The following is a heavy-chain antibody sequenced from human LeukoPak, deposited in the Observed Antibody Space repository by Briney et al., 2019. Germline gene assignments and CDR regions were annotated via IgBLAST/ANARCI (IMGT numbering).Heavy chain of an antibody. D-gene: IGHD3-10*01. Sequence: SETLSLTCSVYGGSFSGYYWSWIRQPPGKGLEWIGSIYYSGSTYYNPSLKSRVTISVDTSKNQFSLKLSSVTAADTAVYYCVRRVYGSGRYYWGQGTLVTVSS. J-gene: IGHJ4*02. CDR3: VRRVYGSGRYY. V-gene: IGHV4-34*01. CDR2: IYYSGST. CDR1: GGSFSGYY.